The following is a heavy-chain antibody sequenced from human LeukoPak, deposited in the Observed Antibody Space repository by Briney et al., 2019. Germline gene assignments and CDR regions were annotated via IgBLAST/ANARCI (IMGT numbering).Heavy chain of an antibody. V-gene: IGHV4-59*01. CDR3: ASYRGYAAV. D-gene: IGHD2-15*01. Sequence: SETLSLTCTVSGDSISSYYWSWIRQPPGKGLEWIGYIYYSGSTNYNPSLKSRVTISVDTSKNQFSLKLSSVTAADTAVYYCASYRGYAAVWGQGTLVTVSS. CDR1: GDSISSYY. J-gene: IGHJ4*02. CDR2: IYYSGST.